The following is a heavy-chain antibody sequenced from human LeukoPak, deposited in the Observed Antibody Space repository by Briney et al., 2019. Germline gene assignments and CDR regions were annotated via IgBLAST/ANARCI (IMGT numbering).Heavy chain of an antibody. Sequence: GGSLRLSCAASGFTFSSYSMNWVRQAPGKGLEWVSSISSSSSYIYYADSVKGRFTISRDNAKNSLYLQMNSLRAEDTAVYYCAREILTVAAADYWGQGILVTVSS. J-gene: IGHJ4*02. V-gene: IGHV3-21*01. CDR3: AREILTVAAADY. D-gene: IGHD6-19*01. CDR2: ISSSSSYI. CDR1: GFTFSSYS.